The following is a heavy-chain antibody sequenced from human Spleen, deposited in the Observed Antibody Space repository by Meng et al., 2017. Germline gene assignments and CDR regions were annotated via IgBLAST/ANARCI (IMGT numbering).Heavy chain of an antibody. V-gene: IGHV1-18*01. CDR3: ARGTPGRSYSDY. Sequence: QVQPVQSGPEVKKPEASVKVACKASDDTFTGYGVSWVRQAPGQGLEWMAWLGAHDGDTSHAPKFQGRVTVSADRPTATAYMELRSLRSDDTAVYYCARGTPGRSYSDYWGQGTLVTVSS. CDR1: DDTFTGYG. CDR2: LGAHDGDT. D-gene: IGHD3-10*01. J-gene: IGHJ4*02.